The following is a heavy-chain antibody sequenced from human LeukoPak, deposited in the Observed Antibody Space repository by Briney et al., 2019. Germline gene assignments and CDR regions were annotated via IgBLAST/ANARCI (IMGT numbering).Heavy chain of an antibody. CDR1: GYTFTSYD. CDR3: ARGVFYGDYVGDYYYMDV. V-gene: IGHV1-8*01. D-gene: IGHD4-17*01. CDR2: MNPNSGNT. Sequence: ASVKVSCXASGYTFTSYDINWVRRATGQGLEWRGWMNPNSGNTGYAQKFQGRVTMTRNTSISTAYMELSSLRSEDTAVYYCARGVFYGDYVGDYYYMDVWGKGTTVTVSS. J-gene: IGHJ6*03.